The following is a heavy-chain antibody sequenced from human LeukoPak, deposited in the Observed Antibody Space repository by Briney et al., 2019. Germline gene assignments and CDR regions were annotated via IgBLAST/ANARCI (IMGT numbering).Heavy chain of an antibody. J-gene: IGHJ4*02. V-gene: IGHV3-21*01. CDR1: GFTFSIYS. CDR2: ISSSSYI. CDR3: ARDPMYYDILTGYSPYYFDY. Sequence: GGSLTLSCAASGFTFSIYSMNRVRQAPGKGLEWVSSISSSSYIYYADSVKGRFTISRDNAKKSLYLQMNSLRAEDTAVYYCARDPMYYDILTGYSPYYFDYWGQGTLVTVSS. D-gene: IGHD3-9*01.